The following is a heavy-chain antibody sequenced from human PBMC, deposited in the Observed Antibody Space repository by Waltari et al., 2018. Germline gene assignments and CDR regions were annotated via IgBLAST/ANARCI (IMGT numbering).Heavy chain of an antibody. CDR2: IYHSGST. Sequence: QVQLQESGPGLVKPSETLSLTCAVSGYSISSGYYWGWIRQPPGKGLEWIGSIYHSGSTYYNPSLKSRVTISVDTSKNQFSLKLSSVTAADTAVYYCASRVGATSVGDWFDPWGQGTLVTVSS. V-gene: IGHV4-38-2*01. CDR3: ASRVGATSVGDWFDP. D-gene: IGHD1-26*01. CDR1: GYSISSGYY. J-gene: IGHJ5*02.